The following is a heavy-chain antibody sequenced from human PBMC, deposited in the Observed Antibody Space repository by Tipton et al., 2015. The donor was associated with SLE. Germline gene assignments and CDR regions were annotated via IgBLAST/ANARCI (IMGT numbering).Heavy chain of an antibody. CDR3: ARDRGYYAMDV. V-gene: IGHV1-18*04. D-gene: IGHD3-10*01. CDR1: GYTLDTYG. Sequence: QVQLVQSGGEVRKPGASVKVSCKASGYTLDTYGITWVRQAPGQGLEWMGWINDYNGNTNYAQNLQGRVTMTTDTSTSTVYMELRSLRSDDTAVYYCARDRGYYAMDVWGQGTTVTVSS. CDR2: INDYNGNT. J-gene: IGHJ6*02.